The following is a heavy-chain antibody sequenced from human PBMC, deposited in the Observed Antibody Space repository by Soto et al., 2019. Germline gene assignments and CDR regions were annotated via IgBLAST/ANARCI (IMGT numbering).Heavy chain of an antibody. CDR3: ARSVAVAGLDY. D-gene: IGHD6-19*01. Sequence: GGSLRLSCAASGFTLSSYSMHWVRQAPGKGLEWVGVISYDGNKKYYRDSVKGRFSISRDTSNNTVHLQMNSLRPDDTAVYYCARSVAVAGLDYWGQGSLVTVSS. CDR2: ISYDGNKK. J-gene: IGHJ4*02. CDR1: GFTLSSYS. V-gene: IGHV3-30-3*01.